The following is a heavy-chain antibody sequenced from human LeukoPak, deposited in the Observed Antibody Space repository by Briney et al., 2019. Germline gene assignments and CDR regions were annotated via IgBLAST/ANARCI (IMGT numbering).Heavy chain of an antibody. D-gene: IGHD4-23*01. Sequence: PGGSLRLSCAASGFSFSSSPMSWVRQAPGKGLEWVSGISSSGGDAPYADSVKGRFTISRDNSKNTLYLQMNSLRAEGTAVYYCAKKNSGLHPFDFWGQGTLVIVSS. J-gene: IGHJ4*02. CDR2: ISSSGGDA. CDR1: GFSFSSSP. CDR3: AKKNSGLHPFDF. V-gene: IGHV3-23*01.